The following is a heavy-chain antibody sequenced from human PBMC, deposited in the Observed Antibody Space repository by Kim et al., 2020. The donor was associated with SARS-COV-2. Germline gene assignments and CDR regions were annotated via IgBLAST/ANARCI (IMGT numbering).Heavy chain of an antibody. CDR2: ISRSSNTI. Sequence: GGSLRLSCAASGFTFSSYNMNWVRQAPGKGLEWVSYISRSSNTIYYADSVKGRFTISRDNAKNSLYLQMNSLRDEDTAVYYCARDEYYYDSSGSYYGMDVWDQGTTVTVSS. CDR3: ARDEYYYDSSGSYYGMDV. CDR1: GFTFSSYN. J-gene: IGHJ6*02. D-gene: IGHD3-22*01. V-gene: IGHV3-48*02.